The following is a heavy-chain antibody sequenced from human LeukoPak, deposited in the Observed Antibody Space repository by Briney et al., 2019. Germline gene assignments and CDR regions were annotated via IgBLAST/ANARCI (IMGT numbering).Heavy chain of an antibody. J-gene: IGHJ4*02. CDR3: VRDRLHYGEYEKTFDH. CDR2: ISPGGGPT. D-gene: IGHD4-17*01. Sequence: PGGSLRLSCAGSGFPFSSHGMNWVRQAPGKGLEWVSGISPGGGPTYYADSVKGRFSISRDDLKNTLYLQMTNLRAEDTAVYYCVRDRLHYGEYEKTFDHWGQGTLVTVSS. V-gene: IGHV3-23*01. CDR1: GFPFSSHG.